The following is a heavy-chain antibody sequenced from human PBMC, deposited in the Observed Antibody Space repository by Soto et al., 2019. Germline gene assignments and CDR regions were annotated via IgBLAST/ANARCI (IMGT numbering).Heavy chain of an antibody. Sequence: GGSLRLSCAASGFTFSSYAMHWVRQAPGKGLEWVAVISYDGSNKYYADSVKGRFTISRDNSKNTLYLQMNSLRAEDTAVYYCARDAAHIVVVTAMSYYYGMDVWGQGTPVTVSS. D-gene: IGHD2-21*02. CDR3: ARDAAHIVVVTAMSYYYGMDV. CDR2: ISYDGSNK. V-gene: IGHV3-30-3*01. CDR1: GFTFSSYA. J-gene: IGHJ6*02.